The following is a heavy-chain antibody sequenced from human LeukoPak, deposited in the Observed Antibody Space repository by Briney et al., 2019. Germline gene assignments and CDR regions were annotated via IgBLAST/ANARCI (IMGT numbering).Heavy chain of an antibody. J-gene: IGHJ4*02. CDR3: ARDPRIAVAGKYFDY. CDR1: GCTFTGYY. V-gene: IGHV1-2*06. Sequence: ASVKVSCKASGCTFTGYYMHWVRQAPGQGLEWMGRINPNSGGTNYVQKFQGRVTMTRDTSINTAYMELSRLRSDDTAVYYCARDPRIAVAGKYFDYWGQGTLVTVSS. D-gene: IGHD6-19*01. CDR2: INPNSGGT.